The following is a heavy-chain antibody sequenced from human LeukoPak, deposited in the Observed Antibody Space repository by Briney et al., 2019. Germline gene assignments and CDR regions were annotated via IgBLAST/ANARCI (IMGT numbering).Heavy chain of an antibody. Sequence: GGSLRLSCAASGFTFSSYEMNWVRQPPGKGLEWVSYISSSGSSIYSADSVKGRFTISRDNAKNSLFLQMNSLRGEDTAVYYCARDKVGGSMAGSNFDYWGQGTLVTVSS. D-gene: IGHD6-19*01. J-gene: IGHJ4*02. V-gene: IGHV3-48*03. CDR3: ARDKVGGSMAGSNFDY. CDR1: GFTFSSYE. CDR2: ISSSGSSI.